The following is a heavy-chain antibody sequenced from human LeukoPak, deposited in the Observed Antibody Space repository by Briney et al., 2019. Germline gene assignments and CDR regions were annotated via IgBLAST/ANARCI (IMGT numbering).Heavy chain of an antibody. CDR2: IYTSGST. D-gene: IGHD5-12*01. CDR3: ARGGDGYSGYALDY. Sequence: PSETLSLTCTVSGGSISSGSYYWSWIRQPAGKGLEWIGRIYTSGSTNYNPSLKSRVTISVDTSKNQFSLKLSSVTAADTAVYYCARGGDGYSGYALDYWGQGTLVTVSS. J-gene: IGHJ4*02. V-gene: IGHV4-61*02. CDR1: GGSISSGSYY.